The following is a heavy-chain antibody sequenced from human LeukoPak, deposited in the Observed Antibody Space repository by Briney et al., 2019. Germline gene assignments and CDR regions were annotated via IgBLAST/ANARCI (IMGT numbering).Heavy chain of an antibody. CDR2: INYSGST. J-gene: IGHJ4*02. CDR1: GGSISGYY. Sequence: TPSETLSLTCTVSGGSISGYYWSWIRHPPAKGLEWIRHINYSGSTNYNPSLKSRVTISVDTSKNQFSLKLSSVTAAGTAVYYCARRGSSLDQWGQGTLVTVSS. D-gene: IGHD6-6*01. V-gene: IGHV4-59*08. CDR3: ARRGSSLDQ.